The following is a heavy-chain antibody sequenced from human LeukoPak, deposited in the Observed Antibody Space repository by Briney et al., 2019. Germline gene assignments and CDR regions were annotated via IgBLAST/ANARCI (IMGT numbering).Heavy chain of an antibody. V-gene: IGHV4-61*01. CDR2: IYYSGST. D-gene: IGHD1-14*01. J-gene: IGHJ6*02. Sequence: SETLSLTCTVSGGSFSSGSYYWSWIRQPPGKGLEWIGYIYYSGSTNYNPSLKSRVTISVDTSKNQFSLKLSSVTAADTAVYYCARDLKPYYYYGMDVWGQGTTVTVSS. CDR1: GGSFSSGSYY. CDR3: ARDLKPYYYYGMDV.